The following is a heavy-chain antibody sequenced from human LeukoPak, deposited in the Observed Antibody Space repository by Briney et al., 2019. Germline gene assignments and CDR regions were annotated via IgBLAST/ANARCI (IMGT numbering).Heavy chain of an antibody. CDR2: INPNSGGT. J-gene: IGHJ5*02. V-gene: IGHV1-2*02. CDR3: ARVPMYYDFWGGYSPHNWFDP. D-gene: IGHD3-3*01. CDR1: GYTFTGYY. Sequence: ASVTVSCKASGYTFTGYYMHWVRQAPGQGLEWMGWINPNSGGTNYAQKFQGRVTMTRDTSISTAYMELSRLRSDDTAVYYCARVPMYYDFWGGYSPHNWFDPWGQGTLVTVSS.